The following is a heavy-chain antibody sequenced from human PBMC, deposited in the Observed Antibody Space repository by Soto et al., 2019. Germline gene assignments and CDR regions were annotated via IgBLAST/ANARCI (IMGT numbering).Heavy chain of an antibody. Sequence: QVQLQQWGAGLLKPSETLSLTCAVYGGSFSGYYWSWIRQPPGKGLEWIGEINHSGSTNYNPSLKSRVTISVDTSKNQFSLKLSSVTAADTAVYYCARSAFWGVDYWGQGTLVTVSS. D-gene: IGHD3-16*01. CDR2: INHSGST. V-gene: IGHV4-34*01. CDR3: ARSAFWGVDY. CDR1: GGSFSGYY. J-gene: IGHJ4*02.